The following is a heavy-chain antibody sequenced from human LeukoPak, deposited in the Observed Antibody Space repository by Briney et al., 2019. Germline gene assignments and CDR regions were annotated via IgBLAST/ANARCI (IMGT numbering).Heavy chain of an antibody. Sequence: PGGSLRLSCAASGFTFSSYSMNWVRQAPGKGLEWVAGISGSGASTYYADSVKGRFTISRDNSKNTLYLQTNSLRAEDTAVYYCAKGREYSGYDADDHWGQGTLVTVSS. CDR3: AKGREYSGYDADDH. J-gene: IGHJ4*02. D-gene: IGHD5-12*01. CDR1: GFTFSSYS. V-gene: IGHV3-23*01. CDR2: ISGSGAST.